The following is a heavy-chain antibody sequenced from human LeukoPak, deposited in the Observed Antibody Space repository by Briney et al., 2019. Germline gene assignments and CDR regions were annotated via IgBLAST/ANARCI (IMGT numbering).Heavy chain of an antibody. Sequence: RGASVKVSCKASGGTFSSYSSSWVRQAPGQGLEWMGGIRPIFGTANYAQKFQGRVTITADEYTSTDYMELSSLRSEDTAVYYCARDVSTMVRGVIIPWFDPWGQGTLVTVSS. D-gene: IGHD3-10*01. CDR1: GGTFSSYS. CDR2: IRPIFGTA. V-gene: IGHV1-69*01. CDR3: ARDVSTMVRGVIIPWFDP. J-gene: IGHJ5*02.